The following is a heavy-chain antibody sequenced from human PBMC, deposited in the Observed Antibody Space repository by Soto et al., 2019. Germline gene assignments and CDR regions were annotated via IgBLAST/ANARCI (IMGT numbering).Heavy chain of an antibody. CDR1: GYTFTTYA. CDR2: INAGNGNT. V-gene: IGHV1-3*05. CDR3: ARAVAVPADFDY. Sequence: QVQLVQSGAEEKKPGASVKVSCKASGYTFTTYAMHWVRQAPGQRLEWMGWINAGNGNTKYSQKFQGRVTITRDTSTSTAYMELSSLRSEDTAVYYCARAVAVPADFDYWGQGTLVTVSS. D-gene: IGHD6-19*01. J-gene: IGHJ4*02.